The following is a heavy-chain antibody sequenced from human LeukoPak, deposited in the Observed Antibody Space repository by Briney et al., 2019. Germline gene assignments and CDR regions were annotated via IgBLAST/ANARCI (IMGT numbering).Heavy chain of an antibody. J-gene: IGHJ3*02. CDR2: ISGSGGST. CDR3: ARDLKGYGDAFDI. D-gene: IGHD5-12*01. CDR1: GFTFSSYA. V-gene: IGHV3-23*01. Sequence: HPGGSLRLSCAASGFTFSSYAMSWVRQAPGKGLEWVSAISGSGGSTYYADSVKGRFTISRDNSKNTLYLQMNSLRAEDTAVYYCARDLKGYGDAFDIWGQGTMVTVSS.